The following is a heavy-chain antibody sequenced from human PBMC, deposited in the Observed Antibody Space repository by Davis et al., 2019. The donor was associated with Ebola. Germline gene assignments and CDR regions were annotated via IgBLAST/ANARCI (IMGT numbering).Heavy chain of an antibody. J-gene: IGHJ6*02. V-gene: IGHV3-74*01. CDR2: IIPDGRSA. Sequence: PGGSLRLSCAASGFTFNNYHIHWVRQAPGKGLVWVSRIIPDGRSASYADSVKGRFTISRDNAKNTLYLQMNSLRAEDTAVYYCARGPQNYYAMDVWGQGTTVTVSS. CDR3: ARGPQNYYAMDV. CDR1: GFTFNNYH.